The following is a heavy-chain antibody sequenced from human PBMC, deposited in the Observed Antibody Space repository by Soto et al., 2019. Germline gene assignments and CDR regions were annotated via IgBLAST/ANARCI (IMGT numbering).Heavy chain of an antibody. Sequence: QITLKESGPTLVKPTQTLTLTCTFSGFSLSTSGVGVGWIRQPPGKALEWLALIYWDDDKRYSPSLKSRLTITKDTSTNQVVLTMTNMDPVDTATYYCAVDILTGYYGVVGYWGQGTLVTVSS. CDR3: AVDILTGYYGVVGY. V-gene: IGHV2-5*02. CDR1: GFSLSTSGVG. D-gene: IGHD3-9*01. J-gene: IGHJ4*02. CDR2: IYWDDDK.